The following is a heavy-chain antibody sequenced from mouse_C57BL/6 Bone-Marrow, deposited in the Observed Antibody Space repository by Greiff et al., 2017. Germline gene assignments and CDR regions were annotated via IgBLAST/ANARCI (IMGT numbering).Heavy chain of an antibody. D-gene: IGHD4-1*01. J-gene: IGHJ2*01. CDR1: GFTFSSYA. CDR2: ISDGGSYT. CDR3: AREGDWDGY. V-gene: IGHV5-4*01. Sequence: EVMLVESGGGLVKPGGSLKLSCAASGFTFSSYAMSWVRQTPEKRLEWVATISDGGSYTYYPDNVKGRFTISRDNAKNNLYLQMSHLKSEDTAMYYCAREGDWDGYWGQGTTLTVSS.